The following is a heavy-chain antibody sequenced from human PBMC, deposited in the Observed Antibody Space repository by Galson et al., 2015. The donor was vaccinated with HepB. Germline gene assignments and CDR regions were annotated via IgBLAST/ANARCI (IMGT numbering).Heavy chain of an antibody. CDR3: ARYYGNYRAFDY. V-gene: IGHV3-33*01. CDR2: IWFDGSKS. CDR1: GSTFSSHG. D-gene: IGHD4-11*01. J-gene: IGHJ4*02. Sequence: SLRLSCAASGSTFSSHGMHWVRQAPGKGLEWVALIWFDGSKSYYADSVKGRFTISRDNSKNTLYLQMNSLRAEDTALYYWARYYGNYRAFDYWGQGTLVTVSS.